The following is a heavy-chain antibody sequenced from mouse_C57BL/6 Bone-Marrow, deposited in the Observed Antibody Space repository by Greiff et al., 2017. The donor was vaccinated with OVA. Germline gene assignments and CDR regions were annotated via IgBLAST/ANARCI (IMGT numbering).Heavy chain of an antibody. D-gene: IGHD1-1*02. CDR1: GYTFTDYY. CDR3: TGVGAY. V-gene: IGHV1-76*01. Sequence: QVQLQQSGAELVRPGASVKLSCKASGYTFTDYYINWVKQRPGQGLEWIARIYPGSGNTYYNEKFKGKAKLTAVTSASTAYMELSSLTNEDSAVYYCTGVGAYWGQGTLVTVSA. J-gene: IGHJ3*01. CDR2: IYPGSGNT.